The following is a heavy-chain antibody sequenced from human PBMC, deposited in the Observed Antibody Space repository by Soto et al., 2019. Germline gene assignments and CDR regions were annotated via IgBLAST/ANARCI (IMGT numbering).Heavy chain of an antibody. J-gene: IGHJ4*02. D-gene: IGHD1-1*01. CDR2: IYYSGST. V-gene: IGHV4-59*08. Sequence: QVQLQESGPGLVKPSETLSLTCTVSGGSISSYYWSWIRQPPVKGLEWIGYIYYSGSTNYNPSLKSRVTTSVDTSKNQLSLKLSSGTAADTAVYYCARRYGYSFDYWGQGTLVTVSS. CDR1: GGSISSYY. CDR3: ARRYGYSFDY.